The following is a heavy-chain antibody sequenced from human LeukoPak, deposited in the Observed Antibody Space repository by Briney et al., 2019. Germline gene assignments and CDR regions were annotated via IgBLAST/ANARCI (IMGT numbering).Heavy chain of an antibody. CDR3: ARGRRGYSYGHTYYYFDY. CDR2: INHSGST. V-gene: IGHV4-34*01. Sequence: PSETLSLTCAVYGGSFSGYYWSWIRQPPGKGLEWIGEINHSGSTNYNPSLKSRVTISVDTSKNQFSLKLSSVTAADTAVYYCARGRRGYSYGHTYYYFDYWGQGTLVTVSS. D-gene: IGHD5-18*01. J-gene: IGHJ4*02. CDR1: GGSFSGYY.